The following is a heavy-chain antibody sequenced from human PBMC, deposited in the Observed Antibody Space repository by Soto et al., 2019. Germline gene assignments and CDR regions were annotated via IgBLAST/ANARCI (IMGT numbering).Heavy chain of an antibody. D-gene: IGHD1-1*01. Sequence: SETLSLTCTVSGGSINNYYWSWIRQPPGKGLEWIGYIYFSGSANYNPSLKSRVTISVDTSKNQFSLKLSSVTAADTAIYYCARGNRPPTYYFEYWGQGTPVTVSS. CDR3: ARGNRPPTYYFEY. CDR2: IYFSGSA. V-gene: IGHV4-59*08. J-gene: IGHJ4*02. CDR1: GGSINNYY.